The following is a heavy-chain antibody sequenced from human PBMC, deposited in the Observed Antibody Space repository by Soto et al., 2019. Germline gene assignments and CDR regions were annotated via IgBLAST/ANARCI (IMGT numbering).Heavy chain of an antibody. CDR3: AKDLTRQLAYWLDP. CDR1: GFSVPGYY. J-gene: IGHJ5*02. V-gene: IGHV1-2*02. D-gene: IGHD6-6*01. CDR2: INAHSGGT. Sequence: ASVQVSREASGFSVPGYYIHWLRQALGQGLEWMGWINAHSGGTEYAQKFQGRVTLTRDTSIATAYLTLTSLTSDDTALYYCAKDLTRQLAYWLDPWGQGPQVTVSS.